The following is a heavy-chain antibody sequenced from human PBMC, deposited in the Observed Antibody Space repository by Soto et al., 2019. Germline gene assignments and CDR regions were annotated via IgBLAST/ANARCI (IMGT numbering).Heavy chain of an antibody. J-gene: IGHJ5*02. D-gene: IGHD3-22*01. Sequence: TSETVCLTQTVSCGTISGGYYCRSWIRQAPWQGLEWIGYTAXRGSPYYNPSLQSRVTISVEXSKNQFPLKMSSVTAADTAVCYCDRYYSYESRGYEVQANWFDPRGQGSLVTVSS. CDR3: DRYYSYESRGYEVQANWFDP. CDR2: TAXRGSP. CDR1: CGTISGGYYC. V-gene: IGHV4-30-4*08.